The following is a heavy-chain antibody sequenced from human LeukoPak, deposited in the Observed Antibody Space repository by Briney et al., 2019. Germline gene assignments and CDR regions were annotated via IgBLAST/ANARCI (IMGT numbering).Heavy chain of an antibody. D-gene: IGHD1-26*01. CDR1: GFTLNTNA. V-gene: IGHV3-23*01. J-gene: IGHJ4*02. CDR2: ISGSGAST. CDR3: AKDVGRWESLHFFDY. Sequence: GGSLRLSCLTSGFTLNTNAMSWVRQAPSKGLEWISGISGSGASTYYADSVKGRFTISRDDSRNTLYLQMNSLRGDDTAVYYCAKDVGRWESLHFFDYWGQGTLVTVSS.